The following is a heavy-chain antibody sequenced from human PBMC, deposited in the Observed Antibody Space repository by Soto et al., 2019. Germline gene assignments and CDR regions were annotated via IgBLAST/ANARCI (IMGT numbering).Heavy chain of an antibody. V-gene: IGHV3-23*01. J-gene: IGHJ4*01. CDR2: ISVTGSGT. Sequence: EVQLLESGGGLVQPGGSLGLSCAASGFTFSSYDMSWVRQAPGKGLESVSSISVTGSGTYYADSVKGRFTISRDNSKNTLYLQMNSLRVEDTAIYYCARTTTTKSRDYWGQGTLVTVSS. CDR1: GFTFSSYD. D-gene: IGHD4-17*01. CDR3: ARTTTTKSRDY.